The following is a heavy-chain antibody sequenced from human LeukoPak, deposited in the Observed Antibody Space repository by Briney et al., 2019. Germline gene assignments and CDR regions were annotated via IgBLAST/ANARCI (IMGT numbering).Heavy chain of an antibody. CDR3: ARHEFASPFDS. D-gene: IGHD2-21*01. Sequence: PSETLSLTCTVSGGSISNSYWSWIRQPPGKGLEWIGYIYYTGDSNYNPSLKSRVAISLDTSENQLSLNLRSVTAADTAVHYCARHEFASPFDSWGQGTLVTVSS. J-gene: IGHJ4*02. CDR1: GGSISNSY. CDR2: IYYTGDS. V-gene: IGHV4-59*08.